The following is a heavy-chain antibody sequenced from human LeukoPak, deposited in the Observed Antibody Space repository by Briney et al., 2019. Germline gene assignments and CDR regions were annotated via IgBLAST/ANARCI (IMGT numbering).Heavy chain of an antibody. CDR2: ISDDGRST. V-gene: IGHV3-23*01. J-gene: IGHJ4*02. Sequence: QSGGSLRLSCAASGFTFTNYVMSWVRQAPGKGLEWVSAISDDGRSTYYADSVKGRFTISRDNSKNTLYLQMNNLRAEDTAFYYCAKRVPYSSSSVYFDCLGQGTLVTVSS. CDR3: AKRVPYSSSSVYFDC. D-gene: IGHD6-6*01. CDR1: GFTFTNYV.